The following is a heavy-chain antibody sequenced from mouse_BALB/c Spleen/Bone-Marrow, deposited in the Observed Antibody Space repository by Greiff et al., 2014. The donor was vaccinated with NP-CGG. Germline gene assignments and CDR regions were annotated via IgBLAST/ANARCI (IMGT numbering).Heavy chain of an antibody. Sequence: EVMLVESGGGLVQPGGSLRLSCATSGFTFNDYYMSWVRQPPGKALEWLGFIRNKANGYTTEYSASVKGRFTIPRDNSQSILYLQMNTLRAEDSATYYCAREGVYYGNPYWYFDVWGAGTTVTVSS. D-gene: IGHD2-1*01. CDR2: IRNKANGYTT. CDR3: AREGVYYGNPYWYFDV. J-gene: IGHJ1*01. V-gene: IGHV7-3*02. CDR1: GFTFNDYY.